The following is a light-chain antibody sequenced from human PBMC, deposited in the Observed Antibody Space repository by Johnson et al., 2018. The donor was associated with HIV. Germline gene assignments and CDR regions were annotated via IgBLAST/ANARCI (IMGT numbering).Light chain of an antibody. J-gene: IGLJ1*01. V-gene: IGLV1-51*01. Sequence: QSVLTQPPSVSAAPGQKVTISCSGSNSNIGNNYVSWYQQLPGTAPKLLIYDNNKRPSGIPDRFSGSKSGTSATLGITGLQTGDEADYYCETWDSSLSGYYVFVSGTKLTVL. CDR3: ETWDSSLSGYYV. CDR1: NSNIGNNY. CDR2: DNN.